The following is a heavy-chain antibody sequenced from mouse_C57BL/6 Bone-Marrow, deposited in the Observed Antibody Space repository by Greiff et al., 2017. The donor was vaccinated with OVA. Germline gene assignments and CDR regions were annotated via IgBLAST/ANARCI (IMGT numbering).Heavy chain of an antibody. V-gene: IGHV5-4*01. D-gene: IGHD2-4*01. J-gene: IGHJ4*01. Sequence: DVQLVESGGGLVKPGGSLKLSCAASGFTFSSYAMSWVRQTPEKRLEWVATISDGGSYPYYPDNVQGRFTISRDNAKNNLYLQMSHLKSEDTAMXCCARGGRLRRRRYYYASDDWGQGTSVTVSS. CDR3: ARGGRLRRRRYYYASDD. CDR1: GFTFSSYA. CDR2: ISDGGSYP.